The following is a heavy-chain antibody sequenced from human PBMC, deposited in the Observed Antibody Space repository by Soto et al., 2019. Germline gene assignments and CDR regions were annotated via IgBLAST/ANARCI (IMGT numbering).Heavy chain of an antibody. Sequence: VSVKVSCKASGYTFTSYYMHWVRQAPGQGLEWMGIINPIGGSTTYAQKIQGRVTMTRDTSKSTVYMELSSLRSEDTAVYYCARGGRGYYSTLPVYYGMDXWGQGTTVTVS. CDR2: INPIGGST. CDR3: ARGGRGYYSTLPVYYGMDX. D-gene: IGHD4-4*01. V-gene: IGHV1-46*01. J-gene: IGHJ6*02. CDR1: GYTFTSYY.